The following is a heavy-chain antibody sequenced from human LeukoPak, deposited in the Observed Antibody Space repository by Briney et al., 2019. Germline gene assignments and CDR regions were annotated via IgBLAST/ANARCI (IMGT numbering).Heavy chain of an antibody. V-gene: IGHV4-34*01. D-gene: IGHD1-26*01. J-gene: IGHJ5*02. CDR3: ARSRIGWFDP. CDR2: INHSGST. Sequence: SETLSLTCAAYGASLSGYYWSWIRQPPGKGLEWIGEINHSGSTNYNPSLKSRVTISVDTSKNQFSLKLNSVTAADTAVYYCARSRIGWFDPWGQGTLVTVSS. CDR1: GASLSGYY.